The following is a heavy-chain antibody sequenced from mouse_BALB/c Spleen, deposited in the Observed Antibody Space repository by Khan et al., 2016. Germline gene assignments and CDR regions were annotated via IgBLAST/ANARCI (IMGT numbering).Heavy chain of an antibody. J-gene: IGHJ3*01. CDR1: GFDFSRYW. Sequence: EVKLLESGGGLVQPGGSLKLSCAASGFDFSRYWMSWVRQAPGKGLEWIGEINPDSSTINYTPSLKGRFIISRDNANNPLYLQMSKVRSEDTALYYCARPGYYGYLAYWGQGTLVTVSA. CDR3: ARPGYYGYLAY. D-gene: IGHD1-2*01. CDR2: INPDSSTI. V-gene: IGHV4-1*02.